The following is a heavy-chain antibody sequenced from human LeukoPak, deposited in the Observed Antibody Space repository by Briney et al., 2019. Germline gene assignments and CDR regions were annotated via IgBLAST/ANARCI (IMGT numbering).Heavy chain of an antibody. CDR2: INTDGTVT. CDR3: ATKQWLAPPPDS. D-gene: IGHD6-19*01. J-gene: IGHJ4*02. V-gene: IGHV3-74*01. Sequence: GGSLRLSCAASGFTFSKYWMLWVRQAPGKGLESVSRINTDGTVTTYADSVKGRFTVYRDNADNTMFLQMNSVRDEDTAVYYCATKQWLAPPPDSWGQGTPVTVSS. CDR1: GFTFSKYW.